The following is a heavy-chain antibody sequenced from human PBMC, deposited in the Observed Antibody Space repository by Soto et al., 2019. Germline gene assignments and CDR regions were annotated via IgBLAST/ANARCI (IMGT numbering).Heavy chain of an antibody. Sequence: PGESLKISCKGSGYSFTSYWISWVRQMPGKGLEWMGRIDPSDSYTNYSPSFQGHVTISADKSISTAYLQWSSLKASDTAMYYCARHYYDFWSGDYQGMDVWGQGTTVTVSS. CDR2: IDPSDSYT. CDR1: GYSFTSYW. CDR3: ARHYYDFWSGDYQGMDV. V-gene: IGHV5-10-1*01. D-gene: IGHD3-3*01. J-gene: IGHJ6*02.